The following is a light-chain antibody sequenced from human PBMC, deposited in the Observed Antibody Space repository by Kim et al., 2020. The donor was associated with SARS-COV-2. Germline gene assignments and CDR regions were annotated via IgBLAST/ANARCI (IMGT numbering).Light chain of an antibody. CDR2: SAS. J-gene: IGKJ1*01. V-gene: IGKV3-20*01. CDR3: HQYGSSSGT. Sequence: SPGNESPLSCRASQTVNSNYLAWYQKKPGQAPRLLIHSASSRATGIPDRFSGSGSGSDFTLTISRLEPEDFAVYYCHQYGSSSGTFGPGTKVDIK. CDR1: QTVNSNY.